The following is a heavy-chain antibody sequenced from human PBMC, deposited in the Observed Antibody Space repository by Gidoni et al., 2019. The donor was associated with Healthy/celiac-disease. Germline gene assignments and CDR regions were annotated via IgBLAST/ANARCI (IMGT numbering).Heavy chain of an antibody. CDR2: INPSGGST. V-gene: IGHV1-46*01. J-gene: IGHJ1*01. CDR1: GYTFTSYS. D-gene: IGHD4-17*01. Sequence: QVQLVQSGAEVKKPGASVKVSCKASGYTFTSYSMHWVRQAPGQGLEWMGIINPSGGSTSYAKKFQGRVTMTRDTSTSTVYMELSSLRSEDTAVYYCARGESDTPYVGDAFQHWGQGTLVTVSS. CDR3: ARGESDTPYVGDAFQH.